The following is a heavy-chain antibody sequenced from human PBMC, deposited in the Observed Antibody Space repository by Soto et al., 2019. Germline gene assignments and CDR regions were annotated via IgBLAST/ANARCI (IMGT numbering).Heavy chain of an antibody. CDR2: VFHSGST. V-gene: IGHV4-4*02. Sequence: SETLSLTCDVSGGSVNILNWWSWVRQPPGKGLEWIGEVFHSGSTKYNPSLKSRVTMSVDTSKNQFSLKLSSVTAADTAVYYCARGASSWDSPDDYWGQGTLVTVSS. J-gene: IGHJ4*02. CDR3: ARGASSWDSPDDY. D-gene: IGHD6-13*01. CDR1: GGSVNILNW.